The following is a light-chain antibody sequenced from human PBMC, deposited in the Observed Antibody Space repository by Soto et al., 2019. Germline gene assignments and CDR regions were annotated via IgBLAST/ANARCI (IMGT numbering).Light chain of an antibody. J-gene: IGLJ1*01. Sequence: QSALTQPRSVSGSPGQSVTISCTGTSSDVADYEYVSWYQQHPGKAPKLMIYDVSKRPSGVPDRFSGSRSGNTASLTISGLQTEDEADYYCCSYAGRPFYVFGIGTKLTVL. V-gene: IGLV2-11*01. CDR3: CSYAGRPFYV. CDR2: DVS. CDR1: SSDVADYEY.